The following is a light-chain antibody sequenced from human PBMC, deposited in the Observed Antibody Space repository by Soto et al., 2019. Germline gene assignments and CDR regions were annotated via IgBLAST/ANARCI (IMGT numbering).Light chain of an antibody. CDR1: QSISSY. J-gene: IGKJ2*01. CDR2: AAS. V-gene: IGKV1-39*01. CDR3: RQSYSTPPT. Sequence: DIQMTQSPSSLSASVGDRVTITCRESQSISSYLNWYQQKPGKAPKLLIYAASSLQSGVPSRFSGSGSGTDFTLTISSLQPEDFATYYCRQSYSTPPTFGQGTKLEIK.